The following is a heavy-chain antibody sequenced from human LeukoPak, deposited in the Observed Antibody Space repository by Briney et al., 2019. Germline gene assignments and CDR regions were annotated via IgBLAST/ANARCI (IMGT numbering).Heavy chain of an antibody. V-gene: IGHV4-34*01. D-gene: IGHD3-22*01. CDR3: ALTYYYDSSGTFDY. CDR2: INHSGST. CDR1: GGSFSGYY. J-gene: IGHJ4*02. Sequence: SETLSLTCAVYGGSFSGYYWSWIRQPPGKGLEWIGEINHSGSTNYNPSLKSRVTISVDTSKNQFSLKLSSVTAADTAVYYYALTYYYDSSGTFDYWGQGTLVTVSS.